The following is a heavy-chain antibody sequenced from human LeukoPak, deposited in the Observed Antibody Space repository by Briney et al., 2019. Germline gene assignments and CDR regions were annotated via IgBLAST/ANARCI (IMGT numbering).Heavy chain of an antibody. CDR1: GFTFSSYI. V-gene: IGHV3-21*01. D-gene: IGHD5-18*01. J-gene: IGHJ5*01. CDR3: ARSEGGDTARLDS. Sequence: GGSLRLSCAASGFTFSSYIMNWVRQAPGKGLEWVSSISSSNSYIYYADSLKGRFTISRDNAKNSLYLRMNSLRAEDTAVYYCARSEGGDTARLDSWGQGTLVTVSS. CDR2: ISSSNSYI.